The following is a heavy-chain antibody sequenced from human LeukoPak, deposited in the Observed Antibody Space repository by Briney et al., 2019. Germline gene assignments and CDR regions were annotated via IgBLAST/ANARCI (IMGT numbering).Heavy chain of an antibody. Sequence: PGGSLRLSCAASGFTFSSYGMHWVRQAPGKGLEWVAFIRYDGSNKYYADSVKGRFTISRDNSKNTLYLQMNSLRAEDTAVYYCAKDGNSGWSVYYYYYMDVWGKGTTVTVSS. D-gene: IGHD6-19*01. J-gene: IGHJ6*03. CDR3: AKDGNSGWSVYYYYYMDV. CDR2: IRYDGSNK. CDR1: GFTFSSYG. V-gene: IGHV3-30*02.